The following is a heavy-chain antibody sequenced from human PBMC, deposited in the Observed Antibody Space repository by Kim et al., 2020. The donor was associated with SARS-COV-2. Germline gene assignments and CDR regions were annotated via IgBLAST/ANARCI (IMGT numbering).Heavy chain of an antibody. D-gene: IGHD3-3*01. J-gene: IGHJ4*02. CDR3: AREGVLLRFLEWLPTPYYFDY. Sequence: FTISRDNAKNSLYLQMNSLRAEDTAVYYCAREGVLLRFLEWLPTPYYFDYWGQGTLVTVSS. V-gene: IGHV3-11*06.